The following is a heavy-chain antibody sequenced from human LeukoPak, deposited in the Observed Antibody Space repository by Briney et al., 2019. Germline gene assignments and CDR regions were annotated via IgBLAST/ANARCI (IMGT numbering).Heavy chain of an antibody. CDR1: GYTFTSYY. CDR3: AKGRVADNGWTFNDY. J-gene: IGHJ4*02. Sequence: VASVKVSCKASGYTFTSYYMHWVRQAPGQGLEWMGIINPSGGSTSYAQKFQGRVTMTRDTSTSTVYMELSSLRAEDTAVYYCAKGRVADNGWTFNDYWGQGILVTVSS. V-gene: IGHV1-46*01. D-gene: IGHD6-19*01. CDR2: INPSGGST.